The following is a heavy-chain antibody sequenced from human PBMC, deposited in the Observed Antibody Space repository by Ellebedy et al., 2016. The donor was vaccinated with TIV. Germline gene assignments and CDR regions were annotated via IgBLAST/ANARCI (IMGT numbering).Heavy chain of an antibody. CDR2: IIPILGIP. D-gene: IGHD1-26*01. V-gene: IGHV1-69*04. J-gene: IGHJ4*02. Sequence: AASVKVSCKASGGSFSSYGISWVRQAPGQGLEWMGRIIPILGIPNYAQKFQGRVTITRDTSASTAYMELSSLRSEDTAVYYCARVKWELPFDYWGQGTLVTVSS. CDR3: ARVKWELPFDY. CDR1: GGSFSSYG.